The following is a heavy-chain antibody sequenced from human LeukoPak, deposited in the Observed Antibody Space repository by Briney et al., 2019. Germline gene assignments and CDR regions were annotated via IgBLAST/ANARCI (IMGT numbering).Heavy chain of an antibody. CDR3: ARGLWFGDENPPYFDY. V-gene: IGHV4-4*02. Sequence: PGGSLRLSCAASGFTFTNAWMSWVRQPPGKGLEWIGEIYHSGSTNYNPSLKSRVTISVDKSKNQFSLKLSSVTAADTAVYYCARGLWFGDENPPYFDYWGQGILVTVSS. CDR2: IYHSGST. D-gene: IGHD3-10*01. CDR1: GFTFTNAW. J-gene: IGHJ4*02.